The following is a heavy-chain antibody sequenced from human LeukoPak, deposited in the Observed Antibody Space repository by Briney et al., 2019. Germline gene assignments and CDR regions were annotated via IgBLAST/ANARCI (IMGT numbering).Heavy chain of an antibody. CDR3: ARASVVVPTRGAFDI. J-gene: IGHJ3*02. V-gene: IGHV3-21*06. CDR1: GFTFSSYS. Sequence: GGSLRLSCAASGFTFSSYSMTWVRQAPGKGLEWVSFISSSSNYIYYADSMKGRFTISRDNAKNSLYLQMNSLRAEDTAVYYCARASVVVPTRGAFDIWGQGTMVTVSS. CDR2: ISSSSNYI. D-gene: IGHD2-2*01.